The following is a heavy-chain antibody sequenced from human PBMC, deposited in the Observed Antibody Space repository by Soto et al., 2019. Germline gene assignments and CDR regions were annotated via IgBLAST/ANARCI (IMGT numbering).Heavy chain of an antibody. CDR2: ISYDESTT. Sequence: GSLRLSCAASVFTFSRYWMHWVRQAPGKGLVWVSRISYDESTTDYADSVKGRFTISRDSAKNTLYLQMNSLRAEDTAVYFCARGGANTAMAHDYWGQGTLVTVSS. D-gene: IGHD5-18*01. CDR3: ARGGANTAMAHDY. J-gene: IGHJ4*02. V-gene: IGHV3-74*01. CDR1: VFTFSRYW.